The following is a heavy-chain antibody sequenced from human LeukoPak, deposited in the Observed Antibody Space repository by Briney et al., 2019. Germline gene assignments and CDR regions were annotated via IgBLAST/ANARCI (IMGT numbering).Heavy chain of an antibody. CDR3: ARDPAIRSSGYYYRYYFDY. J-gene: IGHJ4*02. CDR2: INPNSGGT. Sequence: ASVKVSCKASGYTFTSYYMHWVRQAPGQGLEWMGWINPNSGGTNYAQKFQGRVTMTRDTSISTAYMELSRLRSDDTAVYYCARDPAIRSSGYYYRYYFDYWGQGTLVTVSS. CDR1: GYTFTSYY. D-gene: IGHD3-22*01. V-gene: IGHV1-2*02.